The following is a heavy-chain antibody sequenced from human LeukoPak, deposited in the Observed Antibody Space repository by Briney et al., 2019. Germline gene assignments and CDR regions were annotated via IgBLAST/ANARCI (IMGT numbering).Heavy chain of an antibody. CDR1: GFTVSSHY. CDR2: IYSGGST. D-gene: IGHD6-13*01. V-gene: IGHV3-53*04. J-gene: IGHJ4*02. CDR3: AREGGAAAGLYYFDY. Sequence: GGSLRLSCAASGFTVSSHYMSWVRQAPGKGLEWVSVIYSGGSTYYADSVKSRFTISRHNSKNTLYLQMNSLRAEDTAVYYCAREGGAAAGLYYFDYWGQGTLVTVSS.